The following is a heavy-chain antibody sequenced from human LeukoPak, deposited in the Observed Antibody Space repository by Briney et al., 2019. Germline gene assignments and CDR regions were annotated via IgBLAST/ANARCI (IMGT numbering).Heavy chain of an antibody. D-gene: IGHD2/OR15-2a*01. V-gene: IGHV3-48*04. Sequence: PTGGSLRLSCAASGFTFSSYSMNWVRQAPGKGLEWVSYISSSSSTIYYADSVKGRFTISRDNAKNSLYLQMNSLRAEDTAVYYCARHFRAADPHDAIDIWGQGTMVTVSS. CDR1: GFTFSSYS. J-gene: IGHJ3*02. CDR2: ISSSSSTI. CDR3: ARHFRAADPHDAIDI.